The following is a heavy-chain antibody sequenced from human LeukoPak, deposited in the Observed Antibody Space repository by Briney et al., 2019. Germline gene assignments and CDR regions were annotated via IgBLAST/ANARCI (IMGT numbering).Heavy chain of an antibody. Sequence: PGGSLRLSCAASGFTFSSYGMHWVRQAPGKGLEWVAVISYDGSNKYYADSVKGRFTISRDNSKNTLYLQMNSLRAEDTAVYYCAKPSTITMVQDVWGQGTTVTVSS. V-gene: IGHV3-30*18. CDR1: GFTFSSYG. D-gene: IGHD3-10*01. CDR2: ISYDGSNK. CDR3: AKPSTITMVQDV. J-gene: IGHJ6*02.